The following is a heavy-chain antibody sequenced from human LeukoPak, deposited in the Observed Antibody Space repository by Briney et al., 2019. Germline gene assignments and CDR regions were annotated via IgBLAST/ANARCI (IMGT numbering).Heavy chain of an antibody. CDR1: GGSFSGYY. V-gene: IGHV4-34*01. J-gene: IGHJ4*02. CDR2: INHSGST. D-gene: IGHD5-12*01. Sequence: SETLSLTCAVYGGSFSGYYWSWIRQPPGKGLEWIGEINHSGSTNYNPSLKSRVTISVDTSKNQFSLKLSSVTAADTAVYYCARVDIVATSMGYWGQGTLVTVSS. CDR3: ARVDIVATSMGY.